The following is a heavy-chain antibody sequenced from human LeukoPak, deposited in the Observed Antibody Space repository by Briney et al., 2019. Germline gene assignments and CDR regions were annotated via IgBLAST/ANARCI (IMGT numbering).Heavy chain of an antibody. Sequence: PGGSLRLSCEASGFTFRSYGMHWVRQAPGKGLEWVAFIRSDGGDKFYADSVKGRFTISRDNSKNTLYLHINSLRAEDTAVYYCVKDNPLDYWGQGTLVIVSS. D-gene: IGHD1-14*01. J-gene: IGHJ4*02. V-gene: IGHV3-30*02. CDR1: GFTFRSYG. CDR3: VKDNPLDY. CDR2: IRSDGGDK.